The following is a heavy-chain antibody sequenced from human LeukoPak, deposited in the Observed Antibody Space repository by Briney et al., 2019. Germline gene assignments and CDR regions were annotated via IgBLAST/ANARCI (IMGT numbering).Heavy chain of an antibody. CDR2: INHSGST. Sequence: SSETLSLTCAVYGGSFSGYYWSWIRQPPGKGLEWIGEINHSGSTNYNPSLKSRVTISVDTSKNQFSLKLSSVTAADTAVYYCANHLACGSTSCPPFDYWGQGTLVTVSS. CDR1: GGSFSGYY. V-gene: IGHV4-34*01. CDR3: ANHLACGSTSCPPFDY. J-gene: IGHJ4*02. D-gene: IGHD2-2*01.